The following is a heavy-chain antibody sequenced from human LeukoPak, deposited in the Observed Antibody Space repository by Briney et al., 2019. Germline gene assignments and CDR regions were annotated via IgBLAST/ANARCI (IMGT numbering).Heavy chain of an antibody. Sequence: PGGSLRLSCAVSGITLSNYGMSWVRQAPGKGLEWVAGISYDGRNKNYADSVKGRFTISRDNSKNTLYLQMNSLRAEDTAVYYCAKTRADYYGSGSDYYYGMDVWGQGTTVTVSS. J-gene: IGHJ6*02. CDR2: ISYDGRNK. CDR1: GITLSNYG. V-gene: IGHV3-30*18. CDR3: AKTRADYYGSGSDYYYGMDV. D-gene: IGHD3-10*01.